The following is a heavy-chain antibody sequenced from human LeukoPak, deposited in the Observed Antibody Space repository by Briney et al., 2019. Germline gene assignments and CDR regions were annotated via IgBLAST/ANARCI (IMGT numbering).Heavy chain of an antibody. Sequence: EASVKVSCKASGYTFTSYGISWVRQAPGQGLEWMGWISAYNGNTNYAQKLQGRVTMTTDTSTSTAYMELRSLRSDDTAVYYCARDQGSGYSYGYGDYWGQGTLVTVSS. CDR2: ISAYNGNT. J-gene: IGHJ4*02. V-gene: IGHV1-18*01. CDR3: ARDQGSGYSYGYGDY. D-gene: IGHD5-18*01. CDR1: GYTFTSYG.